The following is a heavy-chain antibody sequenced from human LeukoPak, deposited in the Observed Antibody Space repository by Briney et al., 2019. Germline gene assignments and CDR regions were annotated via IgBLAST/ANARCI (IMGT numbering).Heavy chain of an antibody. CDR2: KSKTDGGTT. CDR3: TRIRSLEWFLDY. D-gene: IGHD3-3*01. Sequence: KSKTDGGTTDYAAPGKGRFTISRDDSKNTLYLQMNSLKTEDTAVYYCTRIRSLEWFLDYWGQGTLVTVSS. J-gene: IGHJ4*02. V-gene: IGHV3-15*01.